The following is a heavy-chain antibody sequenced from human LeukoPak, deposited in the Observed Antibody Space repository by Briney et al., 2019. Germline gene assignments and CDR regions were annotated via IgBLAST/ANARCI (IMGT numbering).Heavy chain of an antibody. V-gene: IGHV1-8*03. CDR3: ARISVVTMVRGVIRRQHYYYYMDV. D-gene: IGHD3-10*01. CDR1: GYTFTNYD. Sequence: ASVKVSCKASGYTFTNYDINWVRQATGQGLEWMGWMNPNSGNTGYAQKFQGRVTITRNTSISTAYMEVSSLRSEDTAVYYCARISVVTMVRGVIRRQHYYYYMDVWGKGTTVTVSS. J-gene: IGHJ6*03. CDR2: MNPNSGNT.